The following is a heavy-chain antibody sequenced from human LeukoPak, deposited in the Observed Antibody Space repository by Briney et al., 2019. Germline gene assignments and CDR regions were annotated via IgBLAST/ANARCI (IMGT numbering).Heavy chain of an antibody. D-gene: IGHD1-26*01. Sequence: PSQTLSLTCGVSGGSISSGGFSWSWIRQPPGKGLEWIGYIYHSGSTYYKPSLKSRVTISIDRSKNYSSLNLSSVTAADTAVYYCARDWVGGSYYVVGNNWFDPWGQGTLVTVSS. V-gene: IGHV4-30-2*01. CDR1: GGSISSGGFS. CDR3: ARDWVGGSYYVVGNNWFDP. J-gene: IGHJ5*02. CDR2: IYHSGST.